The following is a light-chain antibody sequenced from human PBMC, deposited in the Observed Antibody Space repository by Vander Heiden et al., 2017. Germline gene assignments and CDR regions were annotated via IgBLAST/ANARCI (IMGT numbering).Light chain of an antibody. J-gene: IGKJ2*01. CDR1: QSLLHSNGNNY. V-gene: IGKV2-28*01. CDR3: MQALQTPPYT. Sequence: DIVMTQSLLSLPVTPGEPASISCRSSQSLLHSNGNNYLEWYLQKPGQSPQLLIYLGSNRASGVPDRFSGSGSGTDFTLKISRVEAEDVGVYYCMQALQTPPYTFGQGTKLEI. CDR2: LGS.